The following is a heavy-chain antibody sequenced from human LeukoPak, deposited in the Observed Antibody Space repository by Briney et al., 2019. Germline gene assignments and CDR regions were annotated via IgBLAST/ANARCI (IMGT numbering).Heavy chain of an antibody. CDR2: INHSGST. D-gene: IGHD2-15*01. J-gene: IGHJ4*02. V-gene: IGHV4-34*01. CDR1: GGSFSGYY. Sequence: SETLSLTCAVYGGSFSGYYWSWIRQPPGKGLEWIGEINHSGSTNYNPSLKSRVTISVDTSKNQFSLKLSSVTAADTAVYYCAEAPKYCSGSSCYSFYFDYWGQGTLVTVSS. CDR3: AEAPKYCSGSSCYSFYFDY.